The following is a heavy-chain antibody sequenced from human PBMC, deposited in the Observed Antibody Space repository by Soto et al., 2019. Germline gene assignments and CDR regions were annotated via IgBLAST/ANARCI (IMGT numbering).Heavy chain of an antibody. J-gene: IGHJ3*02. V-gene: IGHV3-23*01. Sequence: PGGSLRLSCAASGFPFRSYAMSWVRQAPGKGLEWVSAISGSGDSTYYAGSVKGRFTISRDNSKNTLYLQMNSLRAEDTAVYYCAKALTYYDFWRGGGSGAFDIWGQGTMVTVSS. D-gene: IGHD3-3*01. CDR2: ISGSGDST. CDR3: AKALTYYDFWRGGGSGAFDI. CDR1: GFPFRSYA.